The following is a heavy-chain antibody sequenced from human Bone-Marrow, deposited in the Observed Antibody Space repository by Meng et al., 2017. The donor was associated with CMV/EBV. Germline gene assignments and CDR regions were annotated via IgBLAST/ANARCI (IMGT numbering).Heavy chain of an antibody. V-gene: IGHV4-39*07. Sequence: SETLSLTCTVSGGSISSSSYYWGWIRQPPGKGLEWIGSIYYSGSTYYNPSLKSRVTISVDTSKNQFSLKLSSVTAADTAVYYCARGMYYYDSSGYHPLYYFDYWGQGKLVNVSS. CDR3: ARGMYYYDSSGYHPLYYFDY. D-gene: IGHD3-22*01. J-gene: IGHJ4*02. CDR2: IYYSGST. CDR1: GGSISSSSYY.